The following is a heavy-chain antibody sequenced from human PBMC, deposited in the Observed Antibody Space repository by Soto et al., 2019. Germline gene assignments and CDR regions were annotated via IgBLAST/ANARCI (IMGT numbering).Heavy chain of an antibody. CDR3: ARDGSPYGKGYFQH. J-gene: IGHJ1*01. D-gene: IGHD4-17*01. CDR1: GGSISSYY. Sequence: QVQLQESGPGLVKPSETLSLTCTVSGGSISSYYWSWIRQPPGKGLEWIGYIYYSGSTNYNPSLKSRVTISVDTSKNQFSLKLSSVTAADTAVYYCARDGSPYGKGYFQHWGQGTLVTVSS. V-gene: IGHV4-59*01. CDR2: IYYSGST.